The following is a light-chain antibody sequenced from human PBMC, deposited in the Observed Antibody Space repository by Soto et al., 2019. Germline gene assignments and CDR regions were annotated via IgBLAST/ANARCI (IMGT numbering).Light chain of an antibody. J-gene: IGLJ1*01. V-gene: IGLV2-14*01. CDR2: DVS. CDR1: SSDVGGYNY. CDR3: SSYTSSSTYV. Sequence: QSALTQPASVSGSPGQSITISCTGTSSDVGGYNYVSWYQQHPGQAPKFIIYDVSNRPSGVSNRFSDSKSGNTASLTISGLQTEDEADYYCSSYTSSSTYVFGTGTKVTVL.